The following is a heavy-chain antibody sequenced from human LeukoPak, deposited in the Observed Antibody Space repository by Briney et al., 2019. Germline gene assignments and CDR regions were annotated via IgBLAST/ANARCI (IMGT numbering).Heavy chain of an antibody. D-gene: IGHD5/OR15-5a*01. Sequence: SETLSLTCAVSGGSISSPNWWTWVRQPPGKGLEWIGEVYHSGSTSYNPSLVSRLTISVDKSRNQFSLRLTSVTAADTAVYYCASRTASVLDGYDIWGQGTMVTVSP. CDR1: GGSISSPNW. CDR3: ASRTASVLDGYDI. CDR2: VYHSGST. J-gene: IGHJ3*02. V-gene: IGHV4-4*02.